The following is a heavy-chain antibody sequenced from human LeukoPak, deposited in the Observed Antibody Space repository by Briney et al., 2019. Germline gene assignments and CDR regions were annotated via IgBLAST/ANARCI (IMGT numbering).Heavy chain of an antibody. CDR2: IKQDGSEK. J-gene: IGHJ4*02. CDR3: ARKYCSGGSCYPNDY. Sequence: GRSLRLSCAASGSTFSSYWMSWVRQAPGKGLEWVANIKQDGSEKYYVDSVKGRFTISRDNAKNSLYLQMNSLRAEDTAVYYCARKYCSGGSCYPNDYWGQGTLVTVSS. D-gene: IGHD2-15*01. CDR1: GSTFSSYW. V-gene: IGHV3-7*01.